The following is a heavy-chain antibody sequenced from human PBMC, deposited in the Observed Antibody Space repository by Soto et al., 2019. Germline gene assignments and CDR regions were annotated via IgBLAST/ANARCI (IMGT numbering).Heavy chain of an antibody. CDR3: ANPIPPTPGDY. Sequence: SGGSLRLSCAASGFTFSSYGMHWVRQAPGKGLEWVAVISYDGSNKYYADSVKGRFTISRDNSKNTLYLQMNSLRAEDTAVYYCANPIPPTPGDYWGQGTLVTVSS. J-gene: IGHJ4*02. V-gene: IGHV3-30*18. D-gene: IGHD2-2*02. CDR1: GFTFSSYG. CDR2: ISYDGSNK.